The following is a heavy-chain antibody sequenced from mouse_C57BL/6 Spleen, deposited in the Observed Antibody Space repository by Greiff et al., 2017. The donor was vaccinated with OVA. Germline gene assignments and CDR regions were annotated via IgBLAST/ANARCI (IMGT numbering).Heavy chain of an antibody. CDR1: GYTFTTCP. V-gene: IGHV1-47*01. Sequence: VKVVESGAELVKPGASVTMSCKASGYTFTTCPIERMKQNHGKNIEWSGNFHPYNDDTKYNEKFKSKATLTVEKSSSTVYLELSRVTSDDSAVYYCARGYYGSSYANDYWGQGTSVTVSS. CDR2: FHPYNDDT. J-gene: IGHJ4*01. CDR3: ARGYYGSSYANDY. D-gene: IGHD1-1*01.